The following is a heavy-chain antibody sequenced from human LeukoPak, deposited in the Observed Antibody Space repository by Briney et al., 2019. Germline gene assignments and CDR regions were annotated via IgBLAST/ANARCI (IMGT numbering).Heavy chain of an antibody. J-gene: IGHJ4*02. CDR1: GGSFSGYY. D-gene: IGHD3-9*01. Sequence: SETLSLTCAVYGGSFSGYYWSWIRQPPGKGLEWIGEINHSGSTNYNPSLKTRVTISVDTSKTQFSLKLSSVTAADTAVYYCARGGPLLTYYDILTGYFYYFDYWGQGTLVTVSS. CDR2: INHSGST. CDR3: ARGGPLLTYYDILTGYFYYFDY. V-gene: IGHV4-34*01.